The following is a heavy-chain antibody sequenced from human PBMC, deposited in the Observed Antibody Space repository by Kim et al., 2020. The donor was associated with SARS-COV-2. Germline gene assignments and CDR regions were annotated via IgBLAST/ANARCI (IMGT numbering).Heavy chain of an antibody. J-gene: IGHJ6*02. Sequence: ASVKVSCKVSGYTLTELSMHWVRQAPGKGLEWMGGFDPEDGETIYAQKFQGRVTMTEDTSTDTAYMELSSLRSEDTAVYYCATIGTHYGDGVYGNYYYYYGMDVWGQGTTVTVSS. V-gene: IGHV1-24*01. CDR3: ATIGTHYGDGVYGNYYYYYGMDV. D-gene: IGHD4-17*01. CDR1: GYTLTELS. CDR2: FDPEDGET.